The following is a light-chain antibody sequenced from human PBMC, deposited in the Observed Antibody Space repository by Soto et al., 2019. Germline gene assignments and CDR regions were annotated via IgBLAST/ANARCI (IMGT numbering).Light chain of an antibody. J-gene: IGKJ1*01. Sequence: IVLTQSPGTLSLSPGDRATLSCRANQRVSARYLAWFHQKPGQAPRLLIFGASARATGIPDRFSGSGSGTDFTLTIDRLQPEDFAMYYCQQYSDSPPTFGQGTKLEIK. CDR2: GAS. CDR3: QQYSDSPPT. V-gene: IGKV3-20*01. CDR1: QRVSARY.